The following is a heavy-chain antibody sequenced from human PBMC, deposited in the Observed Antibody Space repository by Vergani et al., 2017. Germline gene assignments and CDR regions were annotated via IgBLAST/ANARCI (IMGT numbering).Heavy chain of an antibody. CDR3: ARDLRLLYKRFDP. V-gene: IGHV3-33*01. CDR1: GFTFNQYG. CDR2: TWYDGNNK. D-gene: IGHD5-12*01. Sequence: QVQLVESGGGVVQPVRSLRLSCAASGFTFNQYGMHWVRQAPGKGLEWVAVTWYDGNNKQYADSVKGRFTISRDNSKSTMYLQMNSLRDEDTGVYYCARDLRLLYKRFDPWGQGTLVTVSS. J-gene: IGHJ5*02.